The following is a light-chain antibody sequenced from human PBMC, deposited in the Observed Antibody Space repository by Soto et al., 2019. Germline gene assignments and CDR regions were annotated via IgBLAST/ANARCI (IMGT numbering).Light chain of an antibody. Sequence: QSVLTQPASVSGSPGQSITISCTGTSSDVENYNLVSWYQQHPGRAPKLMIYEVDSRPSGVSSRFSGSKSGNTASLTISGLQAEDEADYYCSSYAGISEVFGTGTKVTVL. CDR2: EVD. V-gene: IGLV2-23*02. CDR1: SSDVENYNL. CDR3: SSYAGISEV. J-gene: IGLJ1*01.